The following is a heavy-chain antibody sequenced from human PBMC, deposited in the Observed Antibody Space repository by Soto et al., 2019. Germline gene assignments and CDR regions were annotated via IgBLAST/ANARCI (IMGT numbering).Heavy chain of an antibody. CDR3: TRSCSSTSCYENAYDI. CDR1: GYTFSNYV. CDR2: INTGNGNT. J-gene: IGHJ3*02. V-gene: IGHV1-3*04. D-gene: IGHD2-2*01. Sequence: ASVKVSCKASGYTFSNYVMHWVRQAPGQRPEWVAWINTGNGNTKYSEKFQGRVTITRDTSASTADMEVSSLRAEDTAIYYCTRSCSSTSCYENAYDIWGQGTVVTVSS.